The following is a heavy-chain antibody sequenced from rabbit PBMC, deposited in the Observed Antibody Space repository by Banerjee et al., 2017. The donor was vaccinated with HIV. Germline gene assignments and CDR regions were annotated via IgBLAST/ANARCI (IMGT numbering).Heavy chain of an antibody. Sequence: QEQLEESGGGLVKPEGSLTLTCKASGFSFSTNDYMCWVRQAPGKGLEWIACTVGDRSTFTYYASWAKGRFTISKASSTTVTLQMTSLMAADTATYFCARDTATSFSTYGMDLRGPGTLVTVS. CDR2: TVGDRSTFT. D-gene: IGHD1-1*01. J-gene: IGHJ6*01. V-gene: IGHV1S45*01. CDR3: ARDTATSFSTYGMDL. CDR1: GFSFSTNDY.